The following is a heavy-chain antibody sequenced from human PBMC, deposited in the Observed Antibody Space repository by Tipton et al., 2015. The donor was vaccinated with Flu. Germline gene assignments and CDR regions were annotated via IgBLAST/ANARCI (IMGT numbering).Heavy chain of an antibody. V-gene: IGHV3-23*01. CDR2: ISGTGASV. D-gene: IGHD2-15*01. CDR1: GFTFGGHA. Sequence: SLRLSCAASGFTFGGHAMSWVRQAPGKGLEWVSGISGTGASVHYADSVKGRFTISRDNSKNTLFLQMNSVRPEDTAVYHCAKDLGFGLVDAPYISGMDVWGQGTTGTVSS. J-gene: IGHJ6*02. CDR3: AKDLGFGLVDAPYISGMDV.